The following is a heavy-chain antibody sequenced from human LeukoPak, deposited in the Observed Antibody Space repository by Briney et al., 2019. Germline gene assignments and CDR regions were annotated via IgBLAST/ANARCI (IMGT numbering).Heavy chain of an antibody. CDR3: ARDSEMVRGVEFDY. D-gene: IGHD3-10*01. CDR1: GFTFSIYA. V-gene: IGHV3-30-3*01. J-gene: IGHJ4*02. Sequence: GGSLRLSCAASGFTFSIYAMHWVRQAPGKGLEWVAVISYDGSNKYYADSVKGRFTISRDNSKNTLYLQMNSLRAEDTAVYYCARDSEMVRGVEFDYWGQGTLVTVSS. CDR2: ISYDGSNK.